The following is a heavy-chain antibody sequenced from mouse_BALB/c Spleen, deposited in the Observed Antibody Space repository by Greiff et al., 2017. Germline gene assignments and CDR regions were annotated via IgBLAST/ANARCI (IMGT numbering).Heavy chain of an antibody. Sequence: QVQLQQSGAELVRPGVSVKISCKGSGYTFTDYAMHWVKQSHAKSLEWIGVISTYYGDASYNQKFKGKATLTVDKSSSTAYMQLKSLTSEDSAVYYCARGEDDGYYGFAYWGQGTLVTVSA. D-gene: IGHD2-3*01. V-gene: IGHV1S137*01. J-gene: IGHJ3*01. CDR2: ISTYYGDA. CDR3: ARGEDDGYYGFAY. CDR1: GYTFTDYA.